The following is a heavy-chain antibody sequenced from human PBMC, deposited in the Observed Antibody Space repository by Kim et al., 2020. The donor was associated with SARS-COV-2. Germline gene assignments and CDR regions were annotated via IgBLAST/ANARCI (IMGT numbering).Heavy chain of an antibody. CDR1: GGSISSYY. D-gene: IGHD3-10*01. J-gene: IGHJ5*02. CDR2: IYYSGST. CDR3: ARQQGAGWYGDSFRGWFDP. Sequence: SETLSLTCTVAGGSISSYYWNWIRQPPGKGLEWVGYIYYSGSTSYNPSLKSRVTMSVDTSKNQFSQKLNSVTAAVTAVYYCARQQGAGWYGDSFRGWFDPLGQGTLGTGS. V-gene: IGHV4-59*01.